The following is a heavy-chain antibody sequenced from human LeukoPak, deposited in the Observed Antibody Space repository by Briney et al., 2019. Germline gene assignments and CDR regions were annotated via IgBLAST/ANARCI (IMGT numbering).Heavy chain of an antibody. V-gene: IGHV4-39*07. J-gene: IGHJ4*02. CDR1: GGSISSSSYY. Sequence: PSETLSLTCTVSGGSISSSSYYWAWIRQPPGKGLEYIGSYSGSTYYNPSLKSRVTISVDTSKKQFSLKLSSVTDADTAVYYCARVGDYNDLVYWGQGTLVTVSS. CDR3: ARVGDYNDLVY. CDR2: YSGST. D-gene: IGHD4-11*01.